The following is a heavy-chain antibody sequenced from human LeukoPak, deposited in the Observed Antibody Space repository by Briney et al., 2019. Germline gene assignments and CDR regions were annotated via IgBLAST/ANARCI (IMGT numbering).Heavy chain of an antibody. Sequence: PSETLSLTCGVYSGSFSGYYWNWLRQSPGKGLEWIGEINHSGSTNYNPSLKSRVTMSVDTSQKQFSLRLTSVRAADTAVYYCARGLAYYDILWSYSGYYYMDVWGKGTTVTVSS. CDR2: INHSGST. D-gene: IGHD3-9*01. CDR3: ARGLAYYDILWSYSGYYYMDV. J-gene: IGHJ6*03. CDR1: SGSFSGYY. V-gene: IGHV4-34*01.